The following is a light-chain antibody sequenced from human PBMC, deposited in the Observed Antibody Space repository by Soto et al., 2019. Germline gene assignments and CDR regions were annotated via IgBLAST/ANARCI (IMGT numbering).Light chain of an antibody. CDR2: DAS. Sequence: DIQMTQSPSSLSASVGDRVTITCQASQDISNYLNWYQQKPGKAPKLLIYDASNLETGVPSRFSGSGSGTDFTFTISSLQPEDIATYYCQQYDNLPLTFGYGTRLEIK. CDR1: QDISNY. V-gene: IGKV1-33*01. J-gene: IGKJ5*01. CDR3: QQYDNLPLT.